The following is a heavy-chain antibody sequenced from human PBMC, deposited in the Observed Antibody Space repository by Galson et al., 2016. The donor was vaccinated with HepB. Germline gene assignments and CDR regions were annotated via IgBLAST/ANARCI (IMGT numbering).Heavy chain of an antibody. CDR1: GYSISNGYY. CDR2: IYHSGTT. V-gene: IGHV4-38-2*02. Sequence: ETLSLTCTVSGYSISNGYYWGWIRQSPRKGLEWIGNIYHSGTTYYNPSFRSRVTVSVDTSKNQFSLRLSSVTAADTAVYYCARGESKQPLPFFDFWGQGSLVTVSS. D-gene: IGHD2-15*01. CDR3: ARGESKQPLPFFDF. J-gene: IGHJ4*02.